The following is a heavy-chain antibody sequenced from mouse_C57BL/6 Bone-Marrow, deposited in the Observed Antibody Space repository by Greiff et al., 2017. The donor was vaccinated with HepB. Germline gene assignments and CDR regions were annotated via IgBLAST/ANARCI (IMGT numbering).Heavy chain of an antibody. CDR2: FHPYNDDT. D-gene: IGHD2-5*01. Sequence: VKLMESGAELVKPGASEKMSCKASGYTFTTYPIEWMKQNHGKSLEWIGNFHPYNDDTKYNEKFKGKATLTVEKSSSTVYLELSRLTSDDSAVYYCARRNYSNYGGGFDYWGQGTTLTVSS. CDR3: ARRNYSNYGGGFDY. V-gene: IGHV1-47*01. CDR1: GYTFTTYP. J-gene: IGHJ2*01.